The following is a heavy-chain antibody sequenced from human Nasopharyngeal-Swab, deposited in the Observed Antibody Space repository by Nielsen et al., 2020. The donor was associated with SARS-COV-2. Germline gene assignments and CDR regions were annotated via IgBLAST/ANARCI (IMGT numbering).Heavy chain of an antibody. V-gene: IGHV3-48*02. CDR1: GFTFRSYS. J-gene: IGHJ6*02. Sequence: GGSLRLSCAASGFTFRSYSMNWVRQAPGKGLEWVSYISSSSSIIYYADSVKGRFTISRDNAKNSLYLQMNSLRDEDTAVYYCASTPYSYAWGDYYYGMDVWGQGTTVTVSS. CDR3: ASTPYSYAWGDYYYGMDV. D-gene: IGHD5-18*01. CDR2: ISSSSSII.